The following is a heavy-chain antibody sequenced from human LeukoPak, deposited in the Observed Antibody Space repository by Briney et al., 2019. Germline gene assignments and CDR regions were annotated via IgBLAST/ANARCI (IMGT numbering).Heavy chain of an antibody. V-gene: IGHV3-64*01. CDR3: ARYGSGSRLLTDHDAFDI. J-gene: IGHJ3*02. CDR2: ISGNGDTT. D-gene: IGHD3-10*01. Sequence: GGSLRLSCAASGFTFSSYSMHWVRQAPGKGLEYVSGISGNGDTTYYANSVKGRFTISRDNSKNTLYLQMNSLRAEDTAVYYCARYGSGSRLLTDHDAFDIWGQGTMVTVSS. CDR1: GFTFSSYS.